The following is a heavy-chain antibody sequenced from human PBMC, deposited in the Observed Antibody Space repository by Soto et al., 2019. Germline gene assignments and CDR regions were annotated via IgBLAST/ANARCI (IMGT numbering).Heavy chain of an antibody. V-gene: IGHV1-46*03. D-gene: IGHD3-16*01. CDR2: INLGGTTT. J-gene: IGHJ4*02. Sequence: QVQLVQSGAEVKKPGASVKLSCQASEYTFTDYFIHWVRQAPGQGLEWMGLINLGGTTTTDAPKLQCRLTVIMDSATSTACMELSSRRSEDTGVYYCIGEEGGMRYFDDGGQGALVSVSS. CDR3: IGEEGGMRYFDD. CDR1: EYTFTDYF.